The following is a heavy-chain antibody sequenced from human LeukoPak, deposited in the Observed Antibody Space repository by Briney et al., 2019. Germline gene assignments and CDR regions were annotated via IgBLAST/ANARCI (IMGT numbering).Heavy chain of an antibody. CDR1: GGSISSYY. J-gene: IGHJ4*02. CDR3: ASHVRGSGYNAAFDY. V-gene: IGHV4-4*07. D-gene: IGHD3-22*01. CDR2: IYTSGST. Sequence: SETLSLTRTVSGGSISSYYWSGIRQPAGKGLEWIGRIYTSGSTNYNPSLKSRVTMSVDTSKNQFSLKLSSVTAADTAVYYCASHVRGSGYNAAFDYWGQGTLVTVSS.